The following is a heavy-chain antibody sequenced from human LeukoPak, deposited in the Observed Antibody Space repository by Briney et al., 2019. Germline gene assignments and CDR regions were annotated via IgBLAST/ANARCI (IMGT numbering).Heavy chain of an antibody. CDR2: ISAYNGNT. J-gene: IGHJ4*02. V-gene: IGHV1-18*01. Sequence: ASVKVSCKASGYTFTSYGISWVRQAPGQGLEWMGWISAYNGNTNYAQKLQGRVTMTTDTSASTAYMELRSLRYDDTAVYYCARDFEDDILTGYGYWGQGTLVTVSS. CDR3: ARDFEDDILTGYGY. D-gene: IGHD3-9*01. CDR1: GYTFTSYG.